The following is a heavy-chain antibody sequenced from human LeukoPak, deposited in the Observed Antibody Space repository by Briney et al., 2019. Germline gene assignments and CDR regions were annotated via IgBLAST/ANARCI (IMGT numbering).Heavy chain of an antibody. Sequence: ASVKVSCKVSGYTLTELSMHWVRQAPGKGLEWMGGFDPEDGETIYAQKFQGRVTMTEDTSTDTAYMELSSLRSEDTAVYYCATFPLDTAMAEHYWGQGPWSPSPQ. CDR1: GYTLTELS. CDR2: FDPEDGET. D-gene: IGHD5-18*01. V-gene: IGHV1-24*01. J-gene: IGHJ4*02. CDR3: ATFPLDTAMAEHY.